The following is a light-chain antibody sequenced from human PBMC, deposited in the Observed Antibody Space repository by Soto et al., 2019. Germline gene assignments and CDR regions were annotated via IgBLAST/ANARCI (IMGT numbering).Light chain of an antibody. Sequence: EIVLTQSPGTLSLSPGERATLSCRASQSVSSSYLAWYQQKPGQAPRLLIYGASSRATGIPDRFSGSGSGPTFTLTISRLEPEDFAGYYCQQYGSSPPVTFGQGTKLEIK. V-gene: IGKV3-20*01. J-gene: IGKJ2*01. CDR2: GAS. CDR1: QSVSSSY. CDR3: QQYGSSPPVT.